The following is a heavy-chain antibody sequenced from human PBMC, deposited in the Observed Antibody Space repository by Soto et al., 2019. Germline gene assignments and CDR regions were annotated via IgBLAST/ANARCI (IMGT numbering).Heavy chain of an antibody. Sequence: ASVNVSCKASGYTFTDYFIHWVRQAPGQGFEWMGWINPNSRGTNYAQKFQGRVTMTRDTSNSTAYMELRGLRSDDTAVYYCARVTLKAGNWFDPWGQGTLVTVSS. CDR1: GYTFTDYF. CDR3: ARVTLKAGNWFDP. V-gene: IGHV1-2*02. CDR2: INPNSRGT. J-gene: IGHJ5*02.